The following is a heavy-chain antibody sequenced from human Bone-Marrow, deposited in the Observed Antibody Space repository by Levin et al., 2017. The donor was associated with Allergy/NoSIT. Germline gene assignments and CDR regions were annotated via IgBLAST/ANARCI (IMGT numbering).Heavy chain of an antibody. CDR2: ARNKANSYTT. V-gene: IGHV3-72*01. Sequence: PGGSLRLSCAASGFTLSDHYLDWVRQAPGKGLEWVGRARNKANSYTTEYAASVKGRFTISRDESKNSLYLQMNSLKTEDTAVYYCATSSSPPSYYHFYMDVWGKGTTVTVSS. D-gene: IGHD2-2*01. CDR1: GFTLSDHY. CDR3: ATSSSPPSYYHFYMDV. J-gene: IGHJ6*03.